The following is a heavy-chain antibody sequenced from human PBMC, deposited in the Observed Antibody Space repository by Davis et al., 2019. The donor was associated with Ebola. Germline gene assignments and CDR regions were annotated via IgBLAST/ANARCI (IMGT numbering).Heavy chain of an antibody. V-gene: IGHV3-21*01. Sequence: GESLKISCAASGFTFSGSAMHWVRQAPGKGLEWVSSISSSSSYIYYADSVKGRFTISRDNAKNSLYLQMNSLRAEDTAVYYCARDPSYLGTNPWDWYFDLWGRGTLVTVSS. CDR1: GFTFSGSA. J-gene: IGHJ2*01. CDR3: ARDPSYLGTNPWDWYFDL. D-gene: IGHD5-18*01. CDR2: ISSSSSYI.